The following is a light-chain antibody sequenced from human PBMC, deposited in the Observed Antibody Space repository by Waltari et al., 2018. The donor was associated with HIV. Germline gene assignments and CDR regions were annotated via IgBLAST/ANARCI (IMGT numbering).Light chain of an antibody. CDR2: EDN. V-gene: IGLV6-57*01. CDR3: QSYDSRNPWV. J-gene: IGLJ3*02. CDR1: SGSLASNY. Sequence: NFMLTQPHSVSESPGKTVTISCTRSSGSLASNYVQWYQQRPGSSPTTGIYEDNQRPSGFPDRFSGSIDSSSNSASLTISGLKTEDEADYSCQSYDSRNPWVFGGGTKLTVL.